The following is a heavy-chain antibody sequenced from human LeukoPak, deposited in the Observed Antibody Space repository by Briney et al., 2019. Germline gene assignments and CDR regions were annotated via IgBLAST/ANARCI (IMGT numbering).Heavy chain of an antibody. CDR2: IIPIFGTA. V-gene: IGHV1-69*13. Sequence: SVKVSCKASGGTFSSYAISWVRQAPGQGLEWMGGIIPIFGTANYAQKFQGRVTITADESTSTAYMELSSLRSEDTAVYYCAREASGYETYYYYYMDVWGKGTTVTISS. D-gene: IGHD5-12*01. J-gene: IGHJ6*03. CDR1: GGTFSSYA. CDR3: AREASGYETYYYYYMDV.